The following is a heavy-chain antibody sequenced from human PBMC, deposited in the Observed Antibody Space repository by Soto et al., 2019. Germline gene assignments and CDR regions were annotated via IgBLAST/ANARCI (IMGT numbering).Heavy chain of an antibody. CDR2: IGGSVGRA. Sequence: GGSLRLSCAASGFSFSNYGMTWVRLAPGKGLEWVSVIGGSVGRAFYADSVKGRFTISRDNSRNTVFLQLNSLRAEDTAVYYCPKNVNSYDYYYFDYWGQGTRVTVSS. CDR1: GFSFSNYG. CDR3: PKNVNSYDYYYFDY. D-gene: IGHD3-16*01. V-gene: IGHV3-23*01. J-gene: IGHJ4*02.